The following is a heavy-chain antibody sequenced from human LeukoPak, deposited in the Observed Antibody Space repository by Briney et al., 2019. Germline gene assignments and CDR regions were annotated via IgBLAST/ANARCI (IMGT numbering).Heavy chain of an antibody. CDR2: INPNSGGT. J-gene: IGHJ6*03. CDR1: GYTFTGYY. V-gene: IGHV1-2*02. Sequence: ASVKVSCKASGYTFTGYYMHWVRQAPGQGLEWMGWINPNSGGTNYAQKFQGRVTMTRDTSISTAYMELSSLRSEDTAVYYCATEYSSSPYYYYYYMDVWGKGTTVTVSS. D-gene: IGHD6-6*01. CDR3: ATEYSSSPYYYYYYMDV.